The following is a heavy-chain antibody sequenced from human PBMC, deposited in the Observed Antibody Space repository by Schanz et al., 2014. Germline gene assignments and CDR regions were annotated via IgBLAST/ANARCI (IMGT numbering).Heavy chain of an antibody. D-gene: IGHD2-15*01. V-gene: IGHV3-23*04. J-gene: IGHJ5*02. CDR3: VGGQNWFDP. Sequence: EVQLVESGGGLVQPGRSLRLSCAASGITLSGYGLHWVRQAPGKGLERVSALTGSGTTTYYADSVKGRFTISRDNSKNTLFLQMSSLRAEDTAVYYCVGGQNWFDPWGQGTLVTVSS. CDR1: GITLSGYG. CDR2: LTGSGTTT.